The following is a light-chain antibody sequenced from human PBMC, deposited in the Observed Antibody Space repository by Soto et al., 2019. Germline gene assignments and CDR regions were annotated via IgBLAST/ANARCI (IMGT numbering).Light chain of an antibody. V-gene: IGLV2-23*01. J-gene: IGLJ3*02. CDR1: STDVGAYHL. CDR3: SSYTGSYTLM. Sequence: QSALTQPASVSGSPGQSITISCTGSSTDVGAYHLVSWCQHLPGKVPQLIIYETTKRPSRVSNRFSGSKSGNTASLTISGLLAEDEADYYCSSYTGSYTLMFGGGTKVTVL. CDR2: ETT.